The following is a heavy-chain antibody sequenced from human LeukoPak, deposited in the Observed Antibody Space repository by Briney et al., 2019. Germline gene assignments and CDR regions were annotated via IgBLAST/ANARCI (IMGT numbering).Heavy chain of an antibody. D-gene: IGHD1-26*01. CDR1: GFTFSSYA. J-gene: IGHJ4*02. Sequence: GGSLRLSCAASGFTFSSYAMSWVRQAPGKGLGWVSAISGSRGSTYYADSVKGRFTISRDNSKNTLYLQMNSLRAEDTAVYYCAKGLGATRYYFDYWGQGTLVTVSS. CDR2: ISGSRGST. CDR3: AKGLGATRYYFDY. V-gene: IGHV3-23*01.